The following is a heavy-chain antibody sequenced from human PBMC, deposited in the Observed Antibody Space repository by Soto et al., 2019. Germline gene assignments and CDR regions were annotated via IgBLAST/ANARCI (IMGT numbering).Heavy chain of an antibody. CDR1: GFTFDDYA. V-gene: IGHV3-9*01. D-gene: IGHD1-1*01. J-gene: IGHJ3*01. CDR2: ISWNSGSI. CDR3: AKDRNNQYNTGEAFDL. Sequence: PGGPLRLSCAASGFTFDDYAIHWVRQAPRKGLEWVSGISWNSGSIGYADSVKGRFTIYRDNAKNSLYLQMNSLRAEDTALYYCAKDRNNQYNTGEAFDLWGQGTRVTVSS.